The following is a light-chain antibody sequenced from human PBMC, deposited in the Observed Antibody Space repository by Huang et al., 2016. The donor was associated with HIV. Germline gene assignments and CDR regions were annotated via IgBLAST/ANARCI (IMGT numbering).Light chain of an antibody. Sequence: IVLTQSPATLSFSPGERATLSCRASQSISSDLAWYQQRPGQAPRLLIYDASNRATCVPARFSGRGSGTDFTLTISRLEPEDFAVYYCQQRSDWPLTFGGGTKVEIK. CDR3: QQRSDWPLT. CDR2: DAS. CDR1: QSISSD. V-gene: IGKV3-11*01. J-gene: IGKJ4*01.